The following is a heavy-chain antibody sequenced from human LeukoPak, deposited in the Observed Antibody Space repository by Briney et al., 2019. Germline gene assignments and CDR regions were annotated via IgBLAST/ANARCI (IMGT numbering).Heavy chain of an antibody. CDR1: GINFADYA. V-gene: IGHV3-43*02. J-gene: IGHJ4*02. CDR3: AKESGKFDY. CDR2: ISADGGST. Sequence: GGSLRLSCVVSGINFADYAMHWVRQPPGKGLEWVSLISADGGSTFSADSVKGRFSISRDNSKNSLYLQMNSLRSEDTAMYYCAKESGKFDYWGQGTLVAVSS.